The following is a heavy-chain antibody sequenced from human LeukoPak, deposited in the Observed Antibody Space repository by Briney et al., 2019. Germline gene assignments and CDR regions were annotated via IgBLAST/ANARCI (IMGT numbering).Heavy chain of an antibody. CDR2: IYYSGTT. CDR3: VRSKSGTYGWFDP. V-gene: IGHV4-59*01. CDR1: GGSITSYY. J-gene: IGHJ5*02. D-gene: IGHD4-17*01. Sequence: PSETLSLTCTVSGGSITSYYWSWIRQPPGKGLELIGYIYYSGTTNYNPSLKSRVTISVDTSKNQFSLKVNSVTAADTAVYYCVRSKSGTYGWFDPWGQGTLVTVSS.